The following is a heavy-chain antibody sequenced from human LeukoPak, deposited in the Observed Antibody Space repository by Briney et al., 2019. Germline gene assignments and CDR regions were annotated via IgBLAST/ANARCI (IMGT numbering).Heavy chain of an antibody. J-gene: IGHJ2*01. CDR1: GLTFSSYW. CDR3: ARYGIPRYFDL. Sequence: GGSLRLSCAASGLTFSSYWMHWVRQAPGKGLVWVSRINTDGSDTIYADSVKGRFTISRDNAKNTLYLQMNSLRAEDTAVYYCARYGIPRYFDLWGRGTLVTVSS. V-gene: IGHV3-74*01. D-gene: IGHD5-18*01. CDR2: INTDGSDT.